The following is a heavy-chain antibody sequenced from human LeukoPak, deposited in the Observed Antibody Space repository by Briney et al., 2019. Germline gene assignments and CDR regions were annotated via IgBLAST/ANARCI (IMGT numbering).Heavy chain of an antibody. V-gene: IGHV4-59*01. CDR1: GGSISSYY. CDR2: IYYSGST. Sequence: SETLSLTCTVSGGSISSYYWSWIRQPPGKGLEWIGYIYYSGSTNYNPSLKSRVTISVDTSKNQFSLKLSSVTAADTAVYYCARDPATVTTYYYYYYYMDVWGKGTTVTVSS. CDR3: ARDPATVTTYYYYYYYMDV. D-gene: IGHD4-17*01. J-gene: IGHJ6*03.